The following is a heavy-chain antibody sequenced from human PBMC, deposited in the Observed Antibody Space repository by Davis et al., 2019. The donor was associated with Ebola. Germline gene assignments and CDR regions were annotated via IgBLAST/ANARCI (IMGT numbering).Heavy chain of an antibody. D-gene: IGHD6-19*01. CDR3: AKSGYSRGWSPVDY. CDR2: INSDGSST. Sequence: PGGSLRLSCAASGFTFSYYWMHWVRQAPGKGLVWVSRINSDGSSTSYADSVKGRFTISRDNSKNTLYLQMNSLRDEDTAVYYCAKSGYSRGWSPVDYWGQGTLVTVSS. V-gene: IGHV3-74*01. J-gene: IGHJ4*02. CDR1: GFTFSYYW.